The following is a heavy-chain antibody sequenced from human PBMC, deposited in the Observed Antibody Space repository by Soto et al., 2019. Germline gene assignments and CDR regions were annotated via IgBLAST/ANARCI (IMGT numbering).Heavy chain of an antibody. J-gene: IGHJ6*02. CDR2: MYYSGSF. Sequence: PSETLSLTCTVSGASVGTGYWSWIRQPPGKGLEWIGFMYYSGSFNYNPSLKSRVTISVDTSKNQFSLKLSSVTAADTAVYYCARQVDDYYNYGMHVWGQGTTVTVS. V-gene: IGHV4-59*08. CDR3: ARQVDDYYNYGMHV. D-gene: IGHD2-15*01. CDR1: GASVGTGY.